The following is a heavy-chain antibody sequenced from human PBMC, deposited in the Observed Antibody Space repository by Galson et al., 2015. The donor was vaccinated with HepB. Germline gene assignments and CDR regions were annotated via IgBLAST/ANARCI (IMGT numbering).Heavy chain of an antibody. D-gene: IGHD2-2*01. CDR2: IIGDGSSA. V-gene: IGHV3-74*01. J-gene: IGHJ4*02. Sequence: SLRLSCAASGFTFSSHWMHWFRQAPGRGRGWVSRIIGDGSSASYADSVKGRFTTSRDNAKNTLYLQMNSLRAEDTAVYYCARALPAAILSYDYWGQGTLVTVSS. CDR1: GFTFSSHW. CDR3: ARALPAAILSYDY.